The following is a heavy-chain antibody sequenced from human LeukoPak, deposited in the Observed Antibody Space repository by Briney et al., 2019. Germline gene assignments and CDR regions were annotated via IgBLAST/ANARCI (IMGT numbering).Heavy chain of an antibody. CDR3: ASSVVDYYDSSAHFDY. CDR2: MYYSGSA. CDR1: GGSITDYY. Sequence: SETLSLTCTVSGGSITDYYWSWIRHSSGKGLEWIGYMYYSGSAYYSPSLKTRVTISVDTSKNQFSLKLSSVTAADTAVYYCASSVVDYYDSSAHFDYWGQGTLVTVSS. J-gene: IGHJ4*02. V-gene: IGHV4-59*12. D-gene: IGHD3-22*01.